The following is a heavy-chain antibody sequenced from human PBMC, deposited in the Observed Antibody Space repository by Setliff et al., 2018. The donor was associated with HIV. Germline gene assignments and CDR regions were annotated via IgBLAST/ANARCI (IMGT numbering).Heavy chain of an antibody. D-gene: IGHD6-13*01. CDR1: GYTFTSHT. Sequence: ASVKVSCKASGYTFTSHTIHWVRQAPGQGLEWMGWINTGNGNTKYSQKFQDRVTITRDTSASTGYMEVNSLRPEDTAVYYCAREQLGFGPPRGMDVWGQGTTVTVSS. CDR3: AREQLGFGPPRGMDV. CDR2: INTGNGNT. V-gene: IGHV1-3*04. J-gene: IGHJ6*02.